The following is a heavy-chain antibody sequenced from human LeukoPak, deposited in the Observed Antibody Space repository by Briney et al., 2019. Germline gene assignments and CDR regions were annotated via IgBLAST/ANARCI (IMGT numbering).Heavy chain of an antibody. J-gene: IGHJ4*02. V-gene: IGHV1-18*01. Sequence: ASVKVSCKASGYTFTSYGISWVRQAPGQGLEWMGWISAYNGNTNYAQKLQGRVTMTTDTSTSTAYMELRSLRSEDTAVYYCARVVSDYDSSGYLGYWGQGTLVTVSS. CDR2: ISAYNGNT. D-gene: IGHD3-22*01. CDR1: GYTFTSYG. CDR3: ARVVSDYDSSGYLGY.